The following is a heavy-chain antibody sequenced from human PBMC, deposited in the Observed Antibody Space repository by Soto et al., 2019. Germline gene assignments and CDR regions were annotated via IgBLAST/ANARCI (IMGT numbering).Heavy chain of an antibody. CDR1: GYTFTSYA. CDR3: ASPEGYSRSYHAFDI. J-gene: IGHJ3*02. V-gene: IGHV1-3*01. Sequence: ASVKVSCKASGYTFTSYAMQWVRQAPGQRLEWMGWTNAGNGNTKYSQKFQGRVTITRDTSASTAYMELSSLRSEDTAVYYCASPEGYSRSYHAFDIWGQGTMVTVSS. CDR2: TNAGNGNT. D-gene: IGHD6-13*01.